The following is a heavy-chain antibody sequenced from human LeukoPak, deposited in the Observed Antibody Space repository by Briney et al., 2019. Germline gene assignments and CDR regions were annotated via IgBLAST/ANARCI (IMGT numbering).Heavy chain of an antibody. CDR3: AKDKVATIPLYYFDY. D-gene: IGHD5-24*01. J-gene: IGHJ4*02. CDR2: ISGDGGST. CDR1: GFTFDDYA. Sequence: GGSLRLSCAASGFTFDDYAMHSVRHAPGKGLEWVSLISGDGGSTYYADSVKGRFTISRDNSKNSLYLQMNSLRTEDTALYYCAKDKVATIPLYYFDYWGQGTLVTVSS. V-gene: IGHV3-43*02.